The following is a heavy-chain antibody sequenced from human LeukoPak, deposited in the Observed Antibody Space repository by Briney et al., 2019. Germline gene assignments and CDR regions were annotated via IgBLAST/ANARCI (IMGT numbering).Heavy chain of an antibody. CDR3: ARRFVLRYFDPDYYYYYMDV. J-gene: IGHJ6*03. D-gene: IGHD3-9*01. CDR2: IKQDESEK. V-gene: IGHV3-7*01. Sequence: PGGSLRLSCSASGFTFSNYWMSWVRQAPGKGLEWVANIKQDESEKYYVDSVKGRFTISRDNAKNSLYLQMNSLRAEDTAVYYCARRFVLRYFDPDYYYYYMDVWGKGTTVTVSS. CDR1: GFTFSNYW.